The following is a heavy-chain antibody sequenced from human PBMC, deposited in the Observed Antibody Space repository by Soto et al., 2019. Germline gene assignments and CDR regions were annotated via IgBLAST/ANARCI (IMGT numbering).Heavy chain of an antibody. V-gene: IGHV3-7*03. CDR3: TRGILGTSCWSYCYGTAV. J-gene: IGHJ6*02. Sequence: EVQLVESGGGLVQPGGSLRLSCAASGFTFSNYWMSWVRQAPGKGLEWVANIKQDGSEEYYVDSVKGRFTIFRDNAKNSRYLQSRSLRADDTAVYYCTRGILGTSCWSYCYGTAVWGHGTTVTVSS. CDR1: GFTFSNYW. CDR2: IKQDGSEE. D-gene: IGHD6-19*01.